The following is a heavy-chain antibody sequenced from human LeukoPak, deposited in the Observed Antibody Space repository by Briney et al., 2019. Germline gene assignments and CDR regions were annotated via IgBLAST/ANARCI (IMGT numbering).Heavy chain of an antibody. CDR2: INPNGGTT. Sequence: ASVKVSCKASGYTFSNQYIHWVRRAPGQGLEWMGIINPNGGTTSNAQKFQGRVTMTTDTSRSTVYMELSSLRSEDTAVYYCARVSPSMVRGVKPFDYWGQGTLVTVSS. J-gene: IGHJ4*02. D-gene: IGHD3-10*01. V-gene: IGHV1-46*01. CDR3: ARVSPSMVRGVKPFDY. CDR1: GYTFSNQY.